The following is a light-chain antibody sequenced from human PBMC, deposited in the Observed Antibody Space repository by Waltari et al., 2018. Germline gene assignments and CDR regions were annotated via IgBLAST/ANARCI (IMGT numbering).Light chain of an antibody. CDR2: DVS. V-gene: IGLV2-23*02. CDR3: CSYAGSRTWV. Sequence: QSALTQPASVSGSPGQSISISCIGTSSDIGTFNLVSWYLQYPGTAPKLLIYDVSQRPSGGSNRFSGAKSGTPASRTISGLQAEDEAIYYCCSYAGSRTWVFGGGAKLTVL. J-gene: IGLJ3*02. CDR1: SSDIGTFNL.